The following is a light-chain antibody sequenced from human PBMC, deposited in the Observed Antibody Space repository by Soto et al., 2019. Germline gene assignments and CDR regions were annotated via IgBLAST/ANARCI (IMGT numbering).Light chain of an antibody. Sequence: EIVMTQSPATLSVSPGERATLACRASQSVNSNLAWYQQKPGQAPRLLIYGASIRATGIPARFSGSSAGTEFTLIISSLQSEDFATYYCQQYNSWPPLTFGGGTKVEIK. V-gene: IGKV3-15*01. CDR2: GAS. CDR1: QSVNSN. CDR3: QQYNSWPPLT. J-gene: IGKJ4*01.